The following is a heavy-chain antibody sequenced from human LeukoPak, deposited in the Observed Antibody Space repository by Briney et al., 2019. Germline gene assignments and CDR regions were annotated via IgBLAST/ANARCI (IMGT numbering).Heavy chain of an antibody. CDR2: INPSGGGT. CDR1: GYTFTSYH. Sequence: ASVKVSCKASGYTFTSYHMNWVRQAPGQGLEWMGGINPSGGGTTYAQKFQGRVTMTRDMSTTTVYMELSSLRSEDTAVYYCARDPSESGYSGYDDYWGQGTLVTVSS. D-gene: IGHD5-12*01. CDR3: ARDPSESGYSGYDDY. V-gene: IGHV1-46*01. J-gene: IGHJ4*02.